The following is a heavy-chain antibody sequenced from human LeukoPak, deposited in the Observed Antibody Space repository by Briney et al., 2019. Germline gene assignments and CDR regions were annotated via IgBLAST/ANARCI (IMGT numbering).Heavy chain of an antibody. V-gene: IGHV4-30-2*01. J-gene: IGHJ6*02. D-gene: IGHD3-10*01. CDR2: IYHSGST. CDR1: GGSISSGGYY. Sequence: PSGTLSLTCTVSGGSISSGGYYWSWIRQPPGKGLEWIGYIYHSGSTYYNPSLKSRVTISVDRSKNQFSLKLSSVTAADTAVYYCARDRFGELDYYYYGMDVWGQGTTVTVSS. CDR3: ARDRFGELDYYYYGMDV.